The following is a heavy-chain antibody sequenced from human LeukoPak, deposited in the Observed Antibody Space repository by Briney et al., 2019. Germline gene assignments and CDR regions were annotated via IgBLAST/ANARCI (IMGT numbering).Heavy chain of an antibody. CDR3: ARVGQLAFDY. D-gene: IGHD6-13*01. J-gene: IGHJ4*02. CDR2: IYHSGST. Sequence: PSETLSLTCTVSGDSISTSNSYWGWIRQPPGKGLEWIGSIYHSGSTYYNPSLKSRVTISVDTSKNQFSLKLSSVTAADTAVYYCARVGQLAFDYWGQGTLVTVSS. CDR1: GDSISTSNSY. V-gene: IGHV4-39*07.